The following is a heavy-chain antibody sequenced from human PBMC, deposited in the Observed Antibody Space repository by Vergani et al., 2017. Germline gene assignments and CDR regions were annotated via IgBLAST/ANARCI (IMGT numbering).Heavy chain of an antibody. D-gene: IGHD6-13*01. V-gene: IGHV3-30*18. CDR2: ISYDGSNK. CDR1: GFTFSSYG. CDR3: AKDPYSSSGGGPYYFDY. Sequence: QVQLVESGGGVVQPGRSLRLSCAASGFTFSSYGMHWVRQAPGKGLEWVAVISYDGSNKYYADSVKGRFTISRDNSKNTLYLQMNSLRAEDTAVYYCAKDPYSSSGGGPYYFDYWGQGTLVTVSS. J-gene: IGHJ4*02.